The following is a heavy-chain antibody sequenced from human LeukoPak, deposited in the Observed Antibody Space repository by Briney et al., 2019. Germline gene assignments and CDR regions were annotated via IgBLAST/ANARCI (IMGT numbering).Heavy chain of an antibody. V-gene: IGHV1-2*02. CDR1: GYTFTDYY. CDR2: INPNSGGT. Sequence: ASVKVSCKASGYTFTDYYMHWVRQAPGQGLEWMGWINPNSGGTNYAQKFQGSVTMTRDTSISTAYMELSRLRFDDTAVYCCARHGFDFWGQGTLVTVSS. CDR3: ARHGFDF. J-gene: IGHJ4*02.